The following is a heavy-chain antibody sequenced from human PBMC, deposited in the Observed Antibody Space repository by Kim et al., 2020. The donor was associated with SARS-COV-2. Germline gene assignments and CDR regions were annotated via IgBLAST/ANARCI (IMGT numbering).Heavy chain of an antibody. CDR3: ARGGAYGAWSGPFDY. V-gene: IGHV4-4*07. D-gene: IGHD4-17*01. Sequence: PSLKSRVTMSVATSKNQFSLKLSSVTAADTAFYYCARGGAYGAWSGPFDYWGQGTLVTVSS. J-gene: IGHJ4*02.